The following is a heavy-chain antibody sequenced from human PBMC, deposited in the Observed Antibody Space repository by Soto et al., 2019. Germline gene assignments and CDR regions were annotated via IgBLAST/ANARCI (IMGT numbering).Heavy chain of an antibody. J-gene: IGHJ4*02. CDR1: GFTFSSYE. CDR2: ISSSGRTI. CDR3: TRGTQQRHLDY. V-gene: IGHV3-48*03. D-gene: IGHD6-13*01. Sequence: PGGSLRLSCAASGFTFSSYEMNWVRQSPGKGLEWVSYISSSGRTIYYADSVKGRFTISRDNAKNSLYLQLNSLRAEDTAVFYCTRGTQQRHLDYWGQGTLVTV.